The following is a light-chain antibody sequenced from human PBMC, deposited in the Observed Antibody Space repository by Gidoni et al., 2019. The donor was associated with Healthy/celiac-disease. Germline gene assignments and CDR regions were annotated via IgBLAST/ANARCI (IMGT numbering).Light chain of an antibody. CDR3: QQRRAEFT. V-gene: IGKV3-11*01. J-gene: IGKJ3*01. CDR2: DAS. CDR1: QSVSSY. Sequence: EIVLTQSPATLSLSPGERATLSCRASQSVSSYLAWYQQKPGQAPRLLIYDASNRATGIPARFSGSGSGTDFTLTISSLEPEDFAVYYCQQRRAEFTFGPGTKVEIK.